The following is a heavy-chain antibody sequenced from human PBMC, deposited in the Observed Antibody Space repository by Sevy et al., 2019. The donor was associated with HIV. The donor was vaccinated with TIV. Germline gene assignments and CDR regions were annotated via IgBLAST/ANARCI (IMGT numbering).Heavy chain of an antibody. CDR3: PRGWGYCSSTSCYTSAWAYFQH. CDR1: GYTFTGYY. V-gene: IGHV1-2*02. CDR2: INPNSGGT. J-gene: IGHJ1*01. D-gene: IGHD2-2*02. Sequence: ASVKVSCKASGYTFTGYYMHWVRQAPGQGLEWMGWINPNSGGTNYAQKFQGRVTMTRDTSISTAYMELSRLGSDDTAVYYCPRGWGYCSSTSCYTSAWAYFQHWGQGTLVTVSS.